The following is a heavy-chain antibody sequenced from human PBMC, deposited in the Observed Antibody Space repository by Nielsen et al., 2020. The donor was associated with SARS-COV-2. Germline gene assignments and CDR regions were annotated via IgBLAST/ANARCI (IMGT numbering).Heavy chain of an antibody. CDR2: IRMSDGAT. CDR3: AKELEVCCPYMDV. J-gene: IGHJ6*03. CDR1: GFALSAYG. D-gene: IGHD5/OR15-5a*01. V-gene: IGHV3-48*02. Sequence: GESLKISCPASGFALSAYGMDWVRQVPGRGLEWLAHIRMSDGATQYADSVRGRFTISRDNAKNSLYLQMNSLRDEDTAVYFCAKELEVCCPYMDVWGKGTTVTVSS.